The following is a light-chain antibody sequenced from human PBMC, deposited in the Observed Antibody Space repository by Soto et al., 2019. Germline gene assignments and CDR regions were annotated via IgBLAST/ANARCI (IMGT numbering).Light chain of an antibody. V-gene: IGLV6-57*01. Sequence: NFMLTQPHSVSESPGKTVTISCTRSSGSIASNYVQWYQQRPGSSPTTVIHEDHQRPSGVPPRFSGSIDRSSNSASLTISGLKTEDEADYYCQSYDSSTSHWVFGGGTKLTVL. CDR2: EDH. CDR1: SGSIASNY. J-gene: IGLJ3*02. CDR3: QSYDSSTSHWV.